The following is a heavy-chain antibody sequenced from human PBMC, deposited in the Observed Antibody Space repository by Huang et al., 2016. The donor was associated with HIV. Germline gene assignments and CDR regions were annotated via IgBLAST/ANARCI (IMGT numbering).Heavy chain of an antibody. CDR1: GGSNSDYA. Sequence: QVQLVQSGAEVKKPGSSVKVSCKASGGSNSDYAISWVRQAPGQGLEWMGGVIPSLGTGSPAQKFQGRVTITADESSSTAYMELSSLRSEDTAVYYCARTLPGAKFYFYYGMDVWGQGTTVTVSS. V-gene: IGHV1-69*01. J-gene: IGHJ6*02. CDR2: VIPSLGTG. CDR3: ARTLPGAKFYFYYGMDV. D-gene: IGHD2-2*01.